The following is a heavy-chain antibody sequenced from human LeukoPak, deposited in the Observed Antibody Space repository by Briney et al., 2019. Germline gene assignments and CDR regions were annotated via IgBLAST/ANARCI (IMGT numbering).Heavy chain of an antibody. D-gene: IGHD3-9*01. CDR2: IYYSGST. CDR3: AGGFTISPDY. J-gene: IGHJ4*02. CDR1: GGSISSYY. V-gene: IGHV4-59*01. Sequence: PSETLSLTCTVSGGSISSYYCSWIRQPPGNGLERIGYIYYSGSTNYTPTLKGRVTISVDTSKNQFSLKLSSVTAADTAVYYCAGGFTISPDYWGQGTLVTVSS.